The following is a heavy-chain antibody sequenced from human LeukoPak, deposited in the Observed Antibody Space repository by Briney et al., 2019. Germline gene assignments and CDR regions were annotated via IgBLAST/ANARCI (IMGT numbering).Heavy chain of an antibody. J-gene: IGHJ4*02. CDR1: GFTFSTYA. CDR3: ASSNDYRPYYFDY. D-gene: IGHD4-11*01. Sequence: GGSLRLSCAASGFTFSTYAMHWVRQAPGKGLEWVAVISYDGSNKYYADSVKGRFTISRDNSKNTLYLQMNSLGAEDTAVYYCASSNDYRPYYFDYWGQGTLVTVSS. V-gene: IGHV3-30*14. CDR2: ISYDGSNK.